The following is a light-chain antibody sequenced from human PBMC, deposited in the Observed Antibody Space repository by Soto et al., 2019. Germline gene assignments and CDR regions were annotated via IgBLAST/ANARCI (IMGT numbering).Light chain of an antibody. CDR2: AAS. J-gene: IGKJ5*01. CDR1: QSISNR. V-gene: IGKV1-17*01. Sequence: GDGVTITCRASQSISNRLAWYQQRPGKAPKRLIYAASSLQSGVPSRFSGSGSGTEFALTISSLQPEDFATYYCLQHNSYPITFGQGTRLEIK. CDR3: LQHNSYPIT.